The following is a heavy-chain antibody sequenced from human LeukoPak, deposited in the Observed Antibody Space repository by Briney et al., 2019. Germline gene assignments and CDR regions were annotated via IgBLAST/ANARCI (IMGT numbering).Heavy chain of an antibody. Sequence: PGGSLRLSCTASGFSVSGNFMTWVRQAPGKGLELISFIYAGGTTSYAGSVKGRFTLSRNNSKNTIYLQLNSLRVEDTAVYYCARGRSRSSSGWYFDYWGQGTLVTVSS. CDR1: GFSVSGNF. CDR2: IYAGGTT. D-gene: IGHD3-22*01. CDR3: ARGRSRSSSGWYFDY. J-gene: IGHJ4*02. V-gene: IGHV3-53*01.